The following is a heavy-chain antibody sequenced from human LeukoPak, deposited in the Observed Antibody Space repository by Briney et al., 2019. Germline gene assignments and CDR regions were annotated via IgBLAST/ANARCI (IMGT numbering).Heavy chain of an antibody. CDR2: IYYSGST. Sequence: KSSETLSLTCTVSGGSISSGSYYWSWVRQPPGKGLEWIGEIYYSGSTNYNPSLKSRVTISVDKSKNQFSLKLSSVTAADTAVYYCARESPTGDILTGFFDYWGQGTLVTVSS. J-gene: IGHJ4*02. D-gene: IGHD3-9*01. CDR3: ARESPTGDILTGFFDY. V-gene: IGHV4-39*07. CDR1: GGSISSGSYY.